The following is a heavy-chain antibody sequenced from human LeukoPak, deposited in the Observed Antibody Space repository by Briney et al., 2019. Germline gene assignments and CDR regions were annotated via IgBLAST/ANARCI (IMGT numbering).Heavy chain of an antibody. Sequence: PGGSLRLSCSASGFTFDNYEMHWVRQAPGKGLEWVALIWFDGTNKYYADSVKGRFTVSRDNSKSTLYLQMNSLRAEDTAVYYCARGQHYSMDVWGQGTTVTVSS. CDR3: ARGQHYSMDV. J-gene: IGHJ6*02. CDR1: GFTFDNYE. D-gene: IGHD1-1*01. CDR2: IWFDGTNK. V-gene: IGHV3-33*08.